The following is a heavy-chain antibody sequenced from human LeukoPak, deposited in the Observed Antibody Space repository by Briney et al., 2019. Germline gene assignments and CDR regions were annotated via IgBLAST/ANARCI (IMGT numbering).Heavy chain of an antibody. Sequence: PGGSLRLSCAATGFTFSSFSMHWVRQAPGKGLEWVAVTPYDGSNKYYADSVKGRFTISRDNSKNTLYLQMNSLRTEDTAVYYCAKGRVGANGYYYYGMDVWGQGTTVTVSS. D-gene: IGHD1-26*01. J-gene: IGHJ6*02. CDR2: TPYDGSNK. CDR3: AKGRVGANGYYYYGMDV. V-gene: IGHV3-30*18. CDR1: GFTFSSFS.